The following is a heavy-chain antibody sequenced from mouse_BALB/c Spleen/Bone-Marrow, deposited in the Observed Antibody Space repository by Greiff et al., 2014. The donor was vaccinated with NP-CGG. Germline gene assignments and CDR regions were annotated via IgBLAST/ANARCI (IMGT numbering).Heavy chain of an antibody. D-gene: IGHD2-1*01. V-gene: IGHV1-69*02. CDR1: GHTFTSYW. CDR3: TRGGNYGWYFDV. J-gene: IGHJ1*01. CDR2: IYPSDSYI. Sequence: VQLQQSGAELVRPGASVKLSCKASGHTFTSYWINWVKQRPGQGLEWIGNIYPSDSYINYNQKFKDKATLTVDKSSSTAYMQLSSPTSEDSAVYYCTRGGNYGWYFDVWGAGTTVTVSS.